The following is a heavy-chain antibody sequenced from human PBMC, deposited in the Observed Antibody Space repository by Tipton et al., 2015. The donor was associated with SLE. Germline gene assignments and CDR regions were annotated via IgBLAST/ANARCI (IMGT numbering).Heavy chain of an antibody. CDR2: INHSGST. CDR3: AREDRYSSSWYPFDI. CDR1: GGSFSGYY. V-gene: IGHV4-34*01. D-gene: IGHD6-13*01. J-gene: IGHJ3*02. Sequence: LRLSCAVYGGSFSGYYWSWIRQPPGKGLEWIGEINHSGSTNYNPSLKSRVTISVDTSKNQFSLKLSSVTAADTAVYYCAREDRYSSSWYPFDIWGQGTMVTVSS.